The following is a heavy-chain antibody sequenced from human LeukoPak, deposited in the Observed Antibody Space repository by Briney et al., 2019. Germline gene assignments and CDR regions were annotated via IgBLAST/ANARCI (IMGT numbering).Heavy chain of an antibody. D-gene: IGHD5-18*01. CDR2: ISYDGSNK. J-gene: IGHJ6*02. CDR3: AKSRLTASDSYGMDV. V-gene: IGHV3-30*18. CDR1: GFTFSSYG. Sequence: GESLKISCAASGFTFSSYGMHWVRQAPGKGLEWVAVISYDGSNKYYADSVKGRFTISRDNSKNTLYLQMNSLRAEDTAVYYCAKSRLTASDSYGMDVWGQGTTVTASS.